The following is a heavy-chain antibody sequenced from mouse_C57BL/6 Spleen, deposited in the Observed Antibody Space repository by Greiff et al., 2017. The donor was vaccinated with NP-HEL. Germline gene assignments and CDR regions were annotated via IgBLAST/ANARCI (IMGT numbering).Heavy chain of an antibody. V-gene: IGHV1-81*01. CDR3: ARPDSSGYDYAMDY. CDR1: GYTFTSYG. Sequence: VKLMESGAELARPGASVKLSCKASGYTFTSYGISWVKQRTGQGLEWIGEIYPRSGNTYYNEKFKGKATLTADKSSSTAYMELRSLTSEDSAVYFCARPDSSGYDYAMDYWGQGTSVTVSS. J-gene: IGHJ4*01. D-gene: IGHD3-2*02. CDR2: IYPRSGNT.